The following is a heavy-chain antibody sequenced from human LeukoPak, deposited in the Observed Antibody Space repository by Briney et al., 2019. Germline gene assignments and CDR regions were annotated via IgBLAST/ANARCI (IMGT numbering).Heavy chain of an antibody. D-gene: IGHD3-16*02. CDR1: GGSISSGDYY. J-gene: IGHJ4*02. CDR3: ARVNMITFGGVIVHGENQYYFDY. V-gene: IGHV4-30-4*01. CDR2: IYYSGST. Sequence: SETLSLTCTVSGGSISSGDYYWSWIRQPPGKGLEWIGYIYYSGSTYYNPSLKSRVTISVDTSKNQFSLKLSSVAAADTAVYYCARVNMITFGGVIVHGENQYYFDYWGQGTLVTVSS.